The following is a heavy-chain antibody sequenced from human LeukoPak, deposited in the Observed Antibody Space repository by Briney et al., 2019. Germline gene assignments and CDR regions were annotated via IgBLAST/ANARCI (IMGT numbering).Heavy chain of an antibody. J-gene: IGHJ4*02. Sequence: SETLSLTCTVSGGSISSYYWSWIRQPPGKGLEWIGYIYYSGSTNYNPSLKSRVTISVDTSKNQFSLKLSSVTAADTAVYYCARHHDFWSGYDLGYFDYWGQGTLVTVSS. CDR2: IYYSGST. V-gene: IGHV4-59*01. CDR1: GGSISSYY. D-gene: IGHD3-3*01. CDR3: ARHHDFWSGYDLGYFDY.